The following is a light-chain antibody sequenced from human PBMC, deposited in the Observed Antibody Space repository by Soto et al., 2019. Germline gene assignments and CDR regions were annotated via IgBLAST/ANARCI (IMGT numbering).Light chain of an antibody. J-gene: IGLJ2*01. Sequence: QSALTQPPSVSGAPGQRVTISCTGTRSNIGAGYDVHWYQQLPGTAPKLLIYGNSNRPSGVPDRFSGSKSGTSASLAITGLQAEDEADYYCQSYDSSLSAYVVFGGGTKLTVL. CDR2: GNS. CDR3: QSYDSSLSAYVV. CDR1: RSNIGAGYD. V-gene: IGLV1-40*01.